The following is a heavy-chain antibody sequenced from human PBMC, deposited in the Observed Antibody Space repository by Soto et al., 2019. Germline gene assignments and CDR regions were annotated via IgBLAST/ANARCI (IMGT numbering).Heavy chain of an antibody. V-gene: IGHV4-59*01. CDR2: IYYSGST. CDR1: GGSISSYY. Sequence: SETLSLTCTVSGGSISSYYWSWIRQPPGKGLEWIGYIYYSGSTNYNPSLKSRVTISVDTSKNQFSLKLSSVTAADTAVYYCARGVEGYYGDYTTVGFDYWGQGTLATVSS. J-gene: IGHJ4*02. CDR3: ARGVEGYYGDYTTVGFDY. D-gene: IGHD4-17*01.